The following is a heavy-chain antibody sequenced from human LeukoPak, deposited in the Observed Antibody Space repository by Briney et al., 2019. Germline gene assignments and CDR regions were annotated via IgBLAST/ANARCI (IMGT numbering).Heavy chain of an antibody. D-gene: IGHD4-17*01. Sequence: GGSLRLSCAASGFTFSNAWMSWVRQAPGKGLEWVGRIKSKTDGGTTDYAAPVKGRFTISRDDSKSTLYLQMNSLKTEDTALYYCAAVSVDYGDSSFDFWGQGTLVTVSS. V-gene: IGHV3-15*01. J-gene: IGHJ4*02. CDR1: GFTFSNAW. CDR2: IKSKTDGGTT. CDR3: AAVSVDYGDSSFDF.